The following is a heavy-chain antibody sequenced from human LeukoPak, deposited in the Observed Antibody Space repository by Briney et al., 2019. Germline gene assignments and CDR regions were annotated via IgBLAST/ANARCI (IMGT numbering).Heavy chain of an antibody. V-gene: IGHV3-48*03. J-gene: IGHJ4*02. CDR3: ARGSGDYGDFLFDH. CDR1: GFTFSSYE. Sequence: AGSLRLSCAASGFTFSSYEMNWVRQAPGKGLEWVSYISSSGSTIYYADSVKGRFTISRDNAKNSLYLQMNSLRAEDTAVYYCARGSGDYGDFLFDHWGQGTLVTVSS. D-gene: IGHD4-17*01. CDR2: ISSSGSTI.